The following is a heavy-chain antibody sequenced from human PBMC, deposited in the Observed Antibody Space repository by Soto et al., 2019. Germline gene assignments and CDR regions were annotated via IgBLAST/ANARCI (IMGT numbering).Heavy chain of an antibody. CDR2: IYYSGST. CDR1: GGSIISCGYY. J-gene: IGHJ4*02. CDR3: ARIMVRGVITAFGC. Sequence: TLPLTCTVSGGSIISCGYYWSWIRQHPGKGLEWIGYIYYSGSTYYNPSLKSRVTISVDTSKNQFSLKLSSVTAADTAVYYWARIMVRGVITAFGCWGQGTLVIVSS. D-gene: IGHD3-10*01. V-gene: IGHV4-31*03.